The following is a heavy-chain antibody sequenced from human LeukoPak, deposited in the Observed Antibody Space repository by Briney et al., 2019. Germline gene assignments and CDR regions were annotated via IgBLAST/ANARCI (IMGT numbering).Heavy chain of an antibody. V-gene: IGHV4-34*01. J-gene: IGHJ4*02. CDR1: GGSFRGYY. CDR3: ARGPAAGTFDY. CDR2: INHSGST. D-gene: IGHD6-13*01. Sequence: SETLSLTCAVYGGSFRGYYWSWIRQPPGKGLEWIGEINHSGSTNYNPSLKSRVTISADTSKSQFSLKLSSVTAADTAVYYCARGPAAGTFDYWGQGTLVTVSS.